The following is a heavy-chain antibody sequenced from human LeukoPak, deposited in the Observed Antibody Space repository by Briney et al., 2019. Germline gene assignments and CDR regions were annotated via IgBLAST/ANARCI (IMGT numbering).Heavy chain of an antibody. D-gene: IGHD1-26*01. CDR1: GGTFSRYA. CDR2: IIPIFGTA. CDR3: ASALGRWERRLDDY. Sequence: SVKVSCKASGGTFSRYAISWVRQAPGQGLEWMGGIIPIFGTANYAQKFQGRVTITTDESTSTAYMELSSLRSEDTAVYYCASALGRWERRLDDYWGQGTLVTVSS. V-gene: IGHV1-69*05. J-gene: IGHJ4*02.